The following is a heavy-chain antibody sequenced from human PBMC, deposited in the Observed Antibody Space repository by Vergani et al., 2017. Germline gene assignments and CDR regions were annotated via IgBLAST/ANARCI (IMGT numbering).Heavy chain of an antibody. CDR1: GYPFTSYY. Sequence: QVQLVQSGAEVKKPGASVKVSCKASGYPFTSYYMHWVRQAPGHGLEWMGIISPSGGSTSYAQKFQGRVTMTRDTSTSTVYMELSSLRSEDRAVYYCVRGVVTGGSFDYWGQGTLVTVSS. J-gene: IGHJ4*02. D-gene: IGHD2-21*02. CDR2: ISPSGGST. CDR3: VRGVVTGGSFDY. V-gene: IGHV1-46*03.